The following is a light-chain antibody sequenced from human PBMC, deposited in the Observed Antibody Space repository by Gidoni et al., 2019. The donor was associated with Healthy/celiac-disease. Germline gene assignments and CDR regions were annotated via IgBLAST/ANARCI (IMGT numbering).Light chain of an antibody. CDR1: NSDLGNYNY. J-gene: IGLJ1*01. CDR3: SSYTSNSTLYV. CDR2: DVS. Sequence: QSALTQPASVSGSPGQSITISCTGTNSDLGNYNYVSWYQQHPGKGPKLIIYDVSNRPSGISTRFSGSKSGITASLTISGLQAEDEDDYFCSSYTSNSTLYVFGTGTKVTFL. V-gene: IGLV2-14*01.